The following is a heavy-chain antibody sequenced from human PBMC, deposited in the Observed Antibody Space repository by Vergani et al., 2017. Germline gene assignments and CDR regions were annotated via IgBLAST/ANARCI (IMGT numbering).Heavy chain of an antibody. D-gene: IGHD3-3*01. J-gene: IGHJ6*03. CDR3: ARVASTARLERFYYYIDV. CDR2: IYYSGST. CDR1: GASIRSSNYY. Sequence: QLQLQESGPGLVKPSATLSLTCSVSGASIRSSNYYWGWIRQPPGKGLEWIASIYYSGSTYYNPSLKSRVTISVDTSKNQFSLKLTSVTAADTAVYFCARVASTARLERFYYYIDVWGKGTTVTVSS. V-gene: IGHV4-39*07.